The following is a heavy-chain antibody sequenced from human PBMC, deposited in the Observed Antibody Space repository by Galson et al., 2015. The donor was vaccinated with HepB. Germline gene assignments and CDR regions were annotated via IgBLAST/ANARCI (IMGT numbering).Heavy chain of an antibody. CDR1: GYSFTSYW. V-gene: IGHV5-51*01. Sequence: QSGAEVKKPGESLKISCKGSGYSFTSYWIGWVRQMPGKGLEWMGIIYPGDSDTRYSPSFQGQVTISADKSISTAYLQWSSLKASDTAMYYCARLVAHSSSWYYYYYGMDVWGQGTTVTVSS. J-gene: IGHJ6*02. D-gene: IGHD6-13*01. CDR3: ARLVAHSSSWYYYYYGMDV. CDR2: IYPGDSDT.